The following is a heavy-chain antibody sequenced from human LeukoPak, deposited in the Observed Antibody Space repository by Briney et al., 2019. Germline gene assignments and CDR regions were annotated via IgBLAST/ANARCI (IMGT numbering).Heavy chain of an antibody. CDR1: GASISSGGYS. CDR2: IYYSEST. V-gene: IGHV4-30-4*07. CDR3: AVGGYCSGGSCYPFDY. D-gene: IGHD2-15*01. J-gene: IGHJ4*02. Sequence: SETLSLTCTVSGASISSGGYSWSWIRQPPGKGLEWIGYIYYSESTYYDPSLQSRLIISVDASKNQFSLKLTSVTAADAAVYYCAVGGYCSGGSCYPFDYWGQGTLVTVSS.